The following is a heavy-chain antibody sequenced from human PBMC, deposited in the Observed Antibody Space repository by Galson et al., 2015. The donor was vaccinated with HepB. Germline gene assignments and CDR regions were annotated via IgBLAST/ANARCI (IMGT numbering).Heavy chain of an antibody. V-gene: IGHV3-23*01. CDR3: AKERGESLTGFEF. CDR1: GYIFGSYA. J-gene: IGHJ4*02. CDR2: ISGSGDKR. D-gene: IGHD3-9*01. Sequence: SLRLSCAASGYIFGSYAMTWVRQAPGKGLQWVPGISGSGDKRYYADSVKGRFTISRDNSKNTLYLQMNSLRAEDTAVYYCAKERGESLTGFEFWGQGTLVTVSS.